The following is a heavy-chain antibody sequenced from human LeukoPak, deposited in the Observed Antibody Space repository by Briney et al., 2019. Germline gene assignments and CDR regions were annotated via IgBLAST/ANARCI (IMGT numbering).Heavy chain of an antibody. Sequence: ASVKVSCKASGYTFTSYGISWVRQAPGQGLEWMGMINPSGGSTSYAQKFQGRVTMTRDTSTSTVYMELSSLRSEDTAVYYCARDGSSSSDYYYYYMDVWGKGTTVTVSS. CDR1: GYTFTSYG. CDR2: INPSGGST. J-gene: IGHJ6*03. CDR3: ARDGSSSSDYYYYYMDV. V-gene: IGHV1-46*01. D-gene: IGHD6-6*01.